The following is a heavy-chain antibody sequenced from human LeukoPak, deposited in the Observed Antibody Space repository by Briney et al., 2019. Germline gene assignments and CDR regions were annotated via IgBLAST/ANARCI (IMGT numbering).Heavy chain of an antibody. CDR1: GGSVTTNW. J-gene: IGHJ4*02. CDR3: ARSATYNLDY. V-gene: IGHV4-4*02. CDR2: IFRNGAT. D-gene: IGHD4/OR15-4a*01. Sequence: SETLSLTCAVSGGSVTTNWWSWVRQPPGKGLEWIGEIFRNGATSSNPSLKSRITLSVDQSKNHFSLKLTSVTAADTAVYYCARSATYNLDYWGQGTLVTVSS.